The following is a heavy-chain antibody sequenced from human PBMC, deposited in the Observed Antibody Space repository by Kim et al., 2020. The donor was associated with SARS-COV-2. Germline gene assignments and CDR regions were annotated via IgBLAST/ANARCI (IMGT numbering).Heavy chain of an antibody. CDR3: AKDLPYGTESYYYYYYGMDV. CDR2: ISYDGSNK. CDR1: GFTFSSYG. Sequence: GSLRLSCAASGFTFSSYGMHWVRQAPGKGLEWVAVISYDGSNKYYADSVKGRFTISRDNSKNTLYLQMNSLRAEDTAVYYCAKDLPYGTESYYYYYYGMDVWGQGTPVTVSS. V-gene: IGHV3-30*18. D-gene: IGHD3-10*01. J-gene: IGHJ6*02.